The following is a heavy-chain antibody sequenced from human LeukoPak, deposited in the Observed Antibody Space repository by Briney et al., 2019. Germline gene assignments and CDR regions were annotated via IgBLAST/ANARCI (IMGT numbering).Heavy chain of an antibody. CDR2: IYYSGST. Sequence: TSETLSLTCTVSGGSISSSSYYWGWIRQPPGKGLEWIGSIYYSGSTYYNPSLKSRVTISVDTSKNQFSLKLSSVTAADTAVYYCARSLKISSGWFHNFDYWGQGTLVTVSS. D-gene: IGHD6-19*01. CDR3: ARSLKISSGWFHNFDY. CDR1: GGSISSSSYY. V-gene: IGHV4-39*01. J-gene: IGHJ4*02.